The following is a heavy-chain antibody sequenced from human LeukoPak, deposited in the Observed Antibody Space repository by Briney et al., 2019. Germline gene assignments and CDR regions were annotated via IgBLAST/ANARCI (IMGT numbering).Heavy chain of an antibody. V-gene: IGHV1-2*02. J-gene: IGHJ3*02. CDR1: GYTFTGHY. CDR3: ARGGQGAGAPRAFDI. CDR2: INPNSGGT. D-gene: IGHD6-13*01. Sequence: ASVKVSRKASGYTFTGHYMHWVRQAPGQGLEWMGWINPNSGGTNYAQKFQGRVTMTTDTSISTAYMEVNRLVSDDTAAYYCARGGQGAGAPRAFDIWGQGTMVTVSS.